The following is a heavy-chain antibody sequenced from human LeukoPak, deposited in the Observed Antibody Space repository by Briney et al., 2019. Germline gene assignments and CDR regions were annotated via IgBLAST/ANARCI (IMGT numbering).Heavy chain of an antibody. Sequence: PSETLSLTCTVSGGSISSSSYYWGWIRQPPGKGLEWIGSIYYSGSTYYNPSLKSRVTISVDTSKNQFSLKLSSVTAADTAVYYCARRGYGSGIRYYYYYYMDVWGKGTTVTISS. D-gene: IGHD3-10*01. V-gene: IGHV4-39*07. CDR3: ARRGYGSGIRYYYYYYMDV. CDR1: GGSISSSSYY. CDR2: IYYSGST. J-gene: IGHJ6*03.